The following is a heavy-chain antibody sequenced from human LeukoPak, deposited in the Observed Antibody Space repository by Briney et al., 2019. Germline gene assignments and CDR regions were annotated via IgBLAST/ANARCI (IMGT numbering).Heavy chain of an antibody. CDR2: MYYSGIT. J-gene: IGHJ4*02. CDR3: ARRVAVAGNYYFDY. D-gene: IGHD6-19*01. CDR1: GGSISSYY. Sequence: SETLSLTCTVSGGSISSYYWSWFRQPPGRGLEWIGYMYYSGITNYNPSLKSRVTISVDTSKNQFSLKLSSVTAADTAVYYCARRVAVAGNYYFDYWGQGTLVTVSA. V-gene: IGHV4-59*08.